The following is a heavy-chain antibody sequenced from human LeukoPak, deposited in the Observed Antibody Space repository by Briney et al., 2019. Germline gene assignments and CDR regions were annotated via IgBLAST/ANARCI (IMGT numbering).Heavy chain of an antibody. CDR3: ARGYSYGQIPFNDI. CDR2: IYYSGST. V-gene: IGHV4-59*01. J-gene: IGHJ3*02. Sequence: SETLSLTCTVSGGSISSYYWSWIRQPPGKGMEWDGYIYYSGSTNYNPSLKSRVTISVDTSKNQFSLKLSSVTAADTAVYYCARGYSYGQIPFNDIWGQGTMVTVPS. D-gene: IGHD5-18*01. CDR1: GGSISSYY.